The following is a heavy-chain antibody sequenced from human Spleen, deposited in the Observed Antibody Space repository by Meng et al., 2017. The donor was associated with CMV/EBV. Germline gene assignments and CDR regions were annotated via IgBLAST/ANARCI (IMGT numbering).Heavy chain of an antibody. CDR2: INHSGST. D-gene: IGHD3-10*01. V-gene: IGHV4-34*01. CDR3: ARVPGTEDPVIDY. Sequence: QVQFRQWGAGLLKPSESLSLTCAVYGGSFSGYYWSWIRQPPGKGLEWIGEINHSGSTNYNPSLKSRVTISVDTSKNQFSLKLSSVTAADTAVYYCARVPGTEDPVIDYWGQGTLVTVSS. J-gene: IGHJ4*02. CDR1: GGSFSGYY.